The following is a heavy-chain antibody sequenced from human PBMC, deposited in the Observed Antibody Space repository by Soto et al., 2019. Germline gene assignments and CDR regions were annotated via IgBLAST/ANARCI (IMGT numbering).Heavy chain of an antibody. CDR3: ARGLAAAEYGMDV. V-gene: IGHV1-2*02. CDR2: INPNSGGT. J-gene: IGHJ6*02. D-gene: IGHD6-13*01. CDR1: GYTFTGYY. Sequence: ASVKVSCKASGYTFTGYYIHWVRQAPGQGLEWMGWINPNSGGTNYAQKFQGRVTMTRDTSISTAYMELSRLRSDDTAVYYCARGLAAAEYGMDVWGQGTTVTVSS.